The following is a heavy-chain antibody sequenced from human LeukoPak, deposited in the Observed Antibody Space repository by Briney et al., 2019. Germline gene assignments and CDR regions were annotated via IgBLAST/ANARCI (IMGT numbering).Heavy chain of an antibody. V-gene: IGHV3-23*01. CDR1: GFTFSSYA. CDR3: AKGGDFWTGYPDH. D-gene: IGHD3/OR15-3a*01. Sequence: PGGSLRLSCAVSGFTFSSYAMTWVRQAPGKGLEWVSSSSGSGGSTYYADSMKGRFTISRHNSKNMVYLQMNSLRAEDTAVYYCAKGGDFWTGYPDHWGRGTLVIVSS. J-gene: IGHJ4*02. CDR2: SSGSGGST.